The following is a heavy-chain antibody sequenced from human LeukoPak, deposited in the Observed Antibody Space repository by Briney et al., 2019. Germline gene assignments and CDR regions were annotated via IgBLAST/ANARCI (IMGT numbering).Heavy chain of an antibody. CDR3: ATGSIAAAGTGSAFDI. CDR1: GYTFTSYD. Sequence: ASVKVSCKASGYTFTSYDINWVRQATGQGLEWMGWMNPNSGNTGYAQKFQGRVTMTRNTSISTAYMELSSLRSEDTAVYYCATGSIAAAGTGSAFDIWGQGTMVTVSS. V-gene: IGHV1-8*01. CDR2: MNPNSGNT. J-gene: IGHJ3*02. D-gene: IGHD6-13*01.